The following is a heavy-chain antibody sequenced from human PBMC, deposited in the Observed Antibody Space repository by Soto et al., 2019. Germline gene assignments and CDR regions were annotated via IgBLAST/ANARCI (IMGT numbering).Heavy chain of an antibody. CDR3: TKSERITVSIAGSHSDS. J-gene: IGHJ4*02. CDR2: VSGSGRET. Sequence: SWVIKDQGKGLEWVSAVSGSGRETYYPDSFKGRFTISRDNSKNMLSLQMNSLRVDDAAVYYCTKSERITVSIAGSHSDSCGQGTLVPVSS. V-gene: IGHV3-23*01. D-gene: IGHD6-13*01.